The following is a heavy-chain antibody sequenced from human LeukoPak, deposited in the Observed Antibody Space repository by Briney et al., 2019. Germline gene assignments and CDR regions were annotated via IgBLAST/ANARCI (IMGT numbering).Heavy chain of an antibody. CDR3: ARPGGYVWGSSRERELDY. CDR2: IWHDGTNQ. D-gene: IGHD3-16*02. V-gene: IGHV3-33*01. J-gene: IGHJ4*01. CDR1: GFTFRYYN. Sequence: GRSLRLSCETSGFTFRYYNMHWVRQAPGKGLEWVALIWHDGTNQYYSDSVKGRFAISRDNPKNTVYLQLNSLRAEDTAIYYCARPGGYVWGSSRERELDYWGHGTQVIVSS.